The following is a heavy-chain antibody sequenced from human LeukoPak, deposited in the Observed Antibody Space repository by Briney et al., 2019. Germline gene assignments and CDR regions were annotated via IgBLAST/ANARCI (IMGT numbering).Heavy chain of an antibody. CDR2: MKSIVDGGTT. Sequence: PGGSLRLSCAGTRFIFSNAWVGWVRQAPGKGLEWVGRMKSIVDGGTTDYAATVKGRFTISRDDSKTTLYLQMHSLKTEDTAVYFCITDKPYRGLRTFDHWGQGTLVTVSS. J-gene: IGHJ4*02. CDR1: RFIFSNAW. D-gene: IGHD1-26*01. V-gene: IGHV3-15*01. CDR3: ITDKPYRGLRTFDH.